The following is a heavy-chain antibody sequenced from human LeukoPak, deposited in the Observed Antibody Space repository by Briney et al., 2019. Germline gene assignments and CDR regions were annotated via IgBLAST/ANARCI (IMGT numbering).Heavy chain of an antibody. CDR3: ARGTTGVVPAAGFDP. J-gene: IGHJ5*02. V-gene: IGHV4-4*07. CDR2: IYTSGST. D-gene: IGHD2-2*01. Sequence: PSETLSLTCTVSGGYISSYYWSWIRQPAGKGLEWIGRIYTSGSTNYNPSLKRRVTIAVDKSKNQFSLKLSSVTAADTAVYYCARGTTGVVPAAGFDPWGQGTLVTVSS. CDR1: GGYISSYY.